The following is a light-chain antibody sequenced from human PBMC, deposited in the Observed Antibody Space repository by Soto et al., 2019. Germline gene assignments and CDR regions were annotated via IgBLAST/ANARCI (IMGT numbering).Light chain of an antibody. Sequence: EIVLTQSPATLSLSPGERATLSCRASQSVSSYLACYQQKPGQAPRLLIYDASNRATGIPARFSGSGSGTDFTLTISSLEPEDFAVYYCQQRSNWPLTLGGGTKVEIK. J-gene: IGKJ4*01. V-gene: IGKV3-11*01. CDR3: QQRSNWPLT. CDR2: DAS. CDR1: QSVSSY.